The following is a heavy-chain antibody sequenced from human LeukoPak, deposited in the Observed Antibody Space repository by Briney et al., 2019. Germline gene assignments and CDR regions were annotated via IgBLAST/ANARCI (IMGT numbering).Heavy chain of an antibody. V-gene: IGHV3-23*01. CDR3: AKGRDYYDSSGYPDY. CDR1: GFSFSSYA. D-gene: IGHD3-22*01. J-gene: IGHJ4*02. Sequence: GGSLLLSCAASGFSFSSYAMCWVRRAPGKGLEWVSAISGSGGSTYYADSVKGRFTISRDNSKNTLYLQMNSRRADDTAVYYCAKGRDYYDSSGYPDYWGQGTLVTVSS. CDR2: ISGSGGST.